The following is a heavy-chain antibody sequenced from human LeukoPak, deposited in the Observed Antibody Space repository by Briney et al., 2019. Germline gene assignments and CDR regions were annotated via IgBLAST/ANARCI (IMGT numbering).Heavy chain of an antibody. CDR1: GFTFSSYS. CDR3: ARGDSSSWYNWFDP. J-gene: IGHJ5*02. Sequence: PGGSLRLSCAASGFTFSSYSMNWVRQAPGKGLEWVSSISSSSIYIYSTDSVRGRFTISRDNARNSLYLQMNSLRAEDTAVYYCARGDSSSWYNWFDPWGQGTLVTVSS. CDR2: ISSSSIYI. D-gene: IGHD6-13*01. V-gene: IGHV3-21*01.